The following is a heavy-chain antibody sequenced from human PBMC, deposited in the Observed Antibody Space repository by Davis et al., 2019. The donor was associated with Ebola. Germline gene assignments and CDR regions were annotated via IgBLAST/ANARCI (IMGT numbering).Heavy chain of an antibody. CDR3: AKLAVRGNYYGSDF. CDR2: IWFDESDR. J-gene: IGHJ4*02. D-gene: IGHD3-10*01. Sequence: PGGSLRLSCAASGFIFSSYGMHWVRQAPGKGLEWVALIWFDESDRHYANSVKGRFTVSRDNSMNTVYLQCNSLRVEDTAVYYCAKLAVRGNYYGSDFWGRGTLVTVSS. V-gene: IGHV3-33*03. CDR1: GFIFSSYG.